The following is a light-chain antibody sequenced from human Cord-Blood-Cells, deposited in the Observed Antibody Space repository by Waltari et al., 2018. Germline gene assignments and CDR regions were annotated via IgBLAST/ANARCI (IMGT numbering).Light chain of an antibody. CDR1: SSDVGSYNL. CDR2: EGS. V-gene: IGLV2-23*01. CDR3: CSYAGSNVV. Sequence: QSALTQPASVSGSPAQSIPLSCTGTSSDVGSYNLFSWYQQHPGKAPKLMIYEGSKRPSGVSNRFSGSKSGNTASLTISGLQAEDEADYYCCSYAGSNVVFGGGTKLTVL. J-gene: IGLJ2*01.